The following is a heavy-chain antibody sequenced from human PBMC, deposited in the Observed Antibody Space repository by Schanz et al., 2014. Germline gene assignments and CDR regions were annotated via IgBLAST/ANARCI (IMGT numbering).Heavy chain of an antibody. CDR1: GYSFNLFG. CDR3: VRDGDERPVGIFDQ. V-gene: IGHV1-18*04. J-gene: IGHJ4*02. CDR2: ISAYNGNM. Sequence: QVQLVQSGAEVQKPGASVMLSCKTSGYSFNLFGVSWVRQAPGQGLEWMGWISAYNGNMNYAPKFQGRVTMTTDTSPSPALMGLRNLRSGHTAVYYCVRDGDERPVGIFDQGGQGTLVTVSS. D-gene: IGHD7-27*01.